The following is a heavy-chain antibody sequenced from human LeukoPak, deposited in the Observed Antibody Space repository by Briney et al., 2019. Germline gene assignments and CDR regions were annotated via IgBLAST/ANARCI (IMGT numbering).Heavy chain of an antibody. D-gene: IGHD5-12*01. V-gene: IGHV4-59*08. CDR2: ISYSGNT. Sequence: TSETLSLASTVSGGFISSYYWSWIRQPPGKGMEWIGYISYSGNTNYNLSLKSRVTISADTSKNQFSLKLSSVAAADTAVYYCARHRYSVGYYTDYSGQGTLVTVSS. CDR1: GGFISSYY. J-gene: IGHJ4*02. CDR3: ARHRYSVGYYTDY.